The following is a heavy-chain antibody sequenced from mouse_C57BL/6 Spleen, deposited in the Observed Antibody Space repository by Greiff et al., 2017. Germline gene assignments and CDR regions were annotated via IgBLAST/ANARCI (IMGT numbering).Heavy chain of an antibody. CDR1: GFTFSSYG. Sequence: DVQLVESGGDLVKPGGSLKLSCAASGFTFSSYGMSWVRQTPDKRLEWVATISSGGSYTYYPDSVKGRFTISRDNAKNTLYLQMSSLKSEDTAIYYCARQGDYDYDAWYFDVWGTGTTVTVSS. V-gene: IGHV5-6*01. J-gene: IGHJ1*03. D-gene: IGHD2-4*01. CDR3: ARQGDYDYDAWYFDV. CDR2: ISSGGSYT.